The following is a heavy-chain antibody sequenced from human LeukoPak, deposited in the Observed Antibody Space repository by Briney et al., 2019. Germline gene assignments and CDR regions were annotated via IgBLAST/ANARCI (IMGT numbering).Heavy chain of an antibody. CDR2: IIPIFGTA. J-gene: IGHJ6*03. CDR1: GGTFSSYA. Sequence: GSSVKVSCKASGGTFSSYAISWVRQAPGQGLEWMGGIIPIFGTANYAQKFQGRVTITTDESTSTAYMELSSLRSEDTAVYYCARSAHGGYSYGPIPGNYMDVWGKGTTVTVSS. V-gene: IGHV1-69*05. CDR3: ARSAHGGYSYGPIPGNYMDV. D-gene: IGHD5-18*01.